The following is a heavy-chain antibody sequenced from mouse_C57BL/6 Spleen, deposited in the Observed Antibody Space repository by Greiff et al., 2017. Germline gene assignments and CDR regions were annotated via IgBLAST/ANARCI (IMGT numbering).Heavy chain of an antibody. D-gene: IGHD1-1*01. CDR1: GYSFTDYN. Sequence: VQLQQSGPELVKPGASVKIFCKASGYSFTDYNMNWVKQSNGKSLEWIGVINPNYGTTNYNQQFKGKATLTVDQSSSTAYMQLNSLTSEDSAVYYCARAGGFYDYYGRSPMDYWGQGTSVTVSS. CDR2: INPNYGTT. J-gene: IGHJ4*01. CDR3: ARAGGFYDYYGRSPMDY. V-gene: IGHV1-39*01.